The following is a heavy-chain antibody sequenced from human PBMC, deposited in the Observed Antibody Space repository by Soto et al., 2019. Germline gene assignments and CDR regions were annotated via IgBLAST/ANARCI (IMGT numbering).Heavy chain of an antibody. V-gene: IGHV5-10-1*01. CDR1: GYSFTIYW. D-gene: IGHD1-26*01. CDR3: ASGSGSYLNWFDP. Sequence: PGESLKISCKGSGYSFTIYWISWVLQMPGKGLEWMGRIDPSDSYTNYSPSFQGHVTISADKSISTAYLQWSSLKASDTAMYYCASGSGSYLNWFDPWGQGTLVTVSS. CDR2: IDPSDSYT. J-gene: IGHJ5*02.